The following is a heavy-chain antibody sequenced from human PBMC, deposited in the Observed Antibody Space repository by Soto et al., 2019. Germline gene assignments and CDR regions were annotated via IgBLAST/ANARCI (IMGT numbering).Heavy chain of an antibody. Sequence: SETLSLTCTVSGGSITSSEYYWAWIRQPPGKGLQFVGTIYYSGSSYSNPSLKSRLSMSVDTSKNQFSLTMKSVTAAATGVYYCASHPLNWSDADSGGQGVLVTVS. D-gene: IGHD1-1*01. CDR3: ASHPLNWSDADS. J-gene: IGHJ4*02. CDR1: GGSITSSEYY. V-gene: IGHV4-39*01. CDR2: IYYSGSS.